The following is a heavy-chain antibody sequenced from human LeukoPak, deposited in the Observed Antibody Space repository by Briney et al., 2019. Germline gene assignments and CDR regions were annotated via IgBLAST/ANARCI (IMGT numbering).Heavy chain of an antibody. CDR1: GFRFSGYE. CDR3: ARGPGYCSGGSCPDY. V-gene: IGHV3-48*03. D-gene: IGHD2-15*01. Sequence: TGGSLRLSCEASGFRFSGYEMNWVRQAPGKGLEWLSYISSSGSPTYYADSVKGRFTVSRDNARTSLFLQMNSLRDEDTAVYYCARGPGYCSGGSCPDYWGQGTLVTVSS. J-gene: IGHJ4*02. CDR2: ISSSGSPT.